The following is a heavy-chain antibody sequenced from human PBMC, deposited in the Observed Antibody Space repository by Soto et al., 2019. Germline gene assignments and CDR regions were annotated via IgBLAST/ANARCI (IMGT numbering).Heavy chain of an antibody. J-gene: IGHJ4*02. CDR2: IIPILGIA. D-gene: IGHD5-12*01. Sequence: ASVKVSCKASGATFTSYTISWLRQAPGQGLEWMGRIIPILGIANYAQKFQGRVTITADKSTSTAYMELSSLRSEDTAVYYCAFIPEYIVATIIDFWGQGTLVTVFS. CDR1: GATFTSYT. V-gene: IGHV1-69*02. CDR3: AFIPEYIVATIIDF.